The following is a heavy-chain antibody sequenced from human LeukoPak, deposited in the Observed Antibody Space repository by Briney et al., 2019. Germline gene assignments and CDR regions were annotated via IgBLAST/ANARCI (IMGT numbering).Heavy chain of an antibody. J-gene: IGHJ4*02. CDR1: GFTFSSYA. D-gene: IGHD3-22*01. CDR3: ARDSGGYYDSSGYYYLSYFDY. Sequence: GGSLRLSCAASGFTFSSYAMSWVRQAPGKGLEWVAVISYDGSNKYYADSVKGRFTISRDNSKNTLYLQMNSLRAEDTAVYYCARDSGGYYDSSGYYYLSYFDYWGQGTLVTVSS. V-gene: IGHV3-30-3*01. CDR2: ISYDGSNK.